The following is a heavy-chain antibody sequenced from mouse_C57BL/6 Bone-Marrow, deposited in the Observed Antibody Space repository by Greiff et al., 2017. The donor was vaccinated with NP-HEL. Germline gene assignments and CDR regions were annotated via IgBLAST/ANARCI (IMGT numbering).Heavy chain of an antibody. CDR1: GFTFSNYW. V-gene: IGHV6-3*01. J-gene: IGHJ3*01. D-gene: IGHD2-4*01. CDR2: IRLKSDNYAT. Sequence: EVQVVESGGGLVQPGGSMKLSCVASGFTFSNYWMNWVRQSPEKGLEWVAQIRLKSDNYATHYAESVKGRFTISRDDSKSSVYLQMNNLRAEDTGIYYCTGDDYDGWFAYWGQGTLVTVSA. CDR3: TGDDYDGWFAY.